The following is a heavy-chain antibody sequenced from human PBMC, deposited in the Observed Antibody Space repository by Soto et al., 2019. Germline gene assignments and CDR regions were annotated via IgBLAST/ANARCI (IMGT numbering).Heavy chain of an antibody. D-gene: IGHD6-13*01. CDR1: GFTFNSFG. CDR3: AKGAFPGTSAPDRFAFDI. CDR2: ISDDGDYQ. V-gene: IGHV3-30*18. Sequence: GGSLRLSCAASGFTFNSFGMHWVRQAPGKGLEWVAVISDDGDYQYYADSMNGRFTISRENSKNTLFLHLTSLGVEDTAVYYCAKGAFPGTSAPDRFAFDIWGQGTMVTVSS. J-gene: IGHJ3*02.